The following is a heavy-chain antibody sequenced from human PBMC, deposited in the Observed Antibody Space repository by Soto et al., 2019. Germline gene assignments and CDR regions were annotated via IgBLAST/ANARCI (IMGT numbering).Heavy chain of an antibody. CDR1: GGSISSGGYY. D-gene: IGHD4-17*01. Sequence: SETLSLTCTVSGGSISSGGYYWSWIRQHPGKGLEWIGFIYYSGSTYYNPSLKSRVTISVDTSKNQFSLKLSSVTAADTAVYYCARDLLGSRSSYGDYPGDYWGQGTLVTVSS. CDR2: IYYSGST. CDR3: ARDLLGSRSSYGDYPGDY. V-gene: IGHV4-31*03. J-gene: IGHJ4*02.